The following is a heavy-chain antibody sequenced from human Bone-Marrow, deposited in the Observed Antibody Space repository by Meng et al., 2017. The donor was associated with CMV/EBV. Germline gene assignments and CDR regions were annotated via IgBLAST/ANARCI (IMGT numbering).Heavy chain of an antibody. V-gene: IGHV3-48*03. CDR2: ISSSGSTI. CDR1: GFTFSSYE. CDR3: ARGGEYQLPDAFDI. Sequence: GGSLRLSCAASGFTFSSYEMNWVRQAPGKGLEWVSYISSSGSTIYYADSVKGRFTISRDNAKNSRYLQMNSLRAEDTAVYYCARGGEYQLPDAFDIWGQGTMVTVSS. J-gene: IGHJ3*02. D-gene: IGHD2-2*01.